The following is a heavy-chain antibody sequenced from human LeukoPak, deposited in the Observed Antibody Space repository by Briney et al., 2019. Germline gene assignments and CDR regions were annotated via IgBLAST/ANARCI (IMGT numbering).Heavy chain of an antibody. CDR3: ARDLPRGTLDV. V-gene: IGHV3-53*01. D-gene: IGHD1-1*01. CDR1: TFSVTRNS. J-gene: IGHJ3*01. CDR2: IQSGGST. Sequence: GGSLRLSCAVSTFSVTRNSMNWVRQAPGKGLEWLSVIQSGGSTYYADSVRGRDTISRDDSKNTVLLQMTNLRVEDTAMYYCARDLPRGTLDVWGQGTMVIVSS.